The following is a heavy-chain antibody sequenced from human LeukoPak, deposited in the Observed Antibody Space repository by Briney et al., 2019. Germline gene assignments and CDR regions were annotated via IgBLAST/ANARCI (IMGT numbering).Heavy chain of an antibody. CDR2: NDWDGDN. D-gene: IGHD4-17*01. Sequence: SGPALVHATPALTLTCTFSGFSLTTNGMGVSWIRQPPVKALEWLALNDWDGDNYYSTSLRTRLTIPQDTSKNQVVLTMTNMDPVDTATYYCARIMTTVTHDAFDTGGQGTMVTVSS. CDR1: GFSLTTNGMG. CDR3: ARIMTTVTHDAFDT. V-gene: IGHV2-70*01. J-gene: IGHJ3*02.